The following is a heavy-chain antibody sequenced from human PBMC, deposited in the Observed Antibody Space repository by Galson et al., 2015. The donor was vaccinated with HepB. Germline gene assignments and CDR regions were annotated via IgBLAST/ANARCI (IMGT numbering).Heavy chain of an antibody. CDR1: GFTFSSYA. J-gene: IGHJ6*03. CDR2: ISGSGGSR. D-gene: IGHD3-22*01. CDR3: ARGGDYDSSGYYGDYHYFYMDV. Sequence: SLRLSCAASGFTFSSYAMNWVRQAPGKGLEWVSSISGSGGSRFDADSVKGRFTISRDNSMNTLSLQMDSLRAEDTAVYYCARGGDYDSSGYYGDYHYFYMDVWGKGTTVTVSS. V-gene: IGHV3-23*01.